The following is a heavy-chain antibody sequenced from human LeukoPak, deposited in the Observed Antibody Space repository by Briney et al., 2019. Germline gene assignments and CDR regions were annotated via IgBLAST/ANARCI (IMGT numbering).Heavy chain of an antibody. Sequence: GRSLRLSCAASGFTFHDYAMHWVRQAPGKGLEWVSGISWNSGNIVYADSVEGRFTISRDNAKNSLYLQMDSLRGEDMALYYCAKGQTIITMTTFDYWGQGTLVTVSS. CDR1: GFTFHDYA. J-gene: IGHJ4*02. D-gene: IGHD4-17*01. V-gene: IGHV3-9*03. CDR2: ISWNSGNI. CDR3: AKGQTIITMTTFDY.